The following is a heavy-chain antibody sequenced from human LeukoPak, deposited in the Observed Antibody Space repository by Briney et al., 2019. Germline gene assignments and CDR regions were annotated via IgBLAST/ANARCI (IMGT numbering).Heavy chain of an antibody. V-gene: IGHV3-33*06. Sequence: PGRSLRLSCAASGFTFSSYGMHWVRQAPGKGLEWVAVIWYDGSNKYYADSVKGRFTISRDNSKNTLYLQMNSLRAEDTAVYYCAKDRSQLWLSYFDYWGQGTLVAVSS. D-gene: IGHD5-18*01. CDR1: GFTFSSYG. CDR3: AKDRSQLWLSYFDY. CDR2: IWYDGSNK. J-gene: IGHJ4*02.